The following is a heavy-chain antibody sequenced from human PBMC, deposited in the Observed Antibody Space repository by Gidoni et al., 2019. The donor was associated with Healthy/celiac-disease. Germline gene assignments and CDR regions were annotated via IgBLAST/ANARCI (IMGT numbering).Heavy chain of an antibody. CDR1: GYTFTGYY. CDR3: ARDWQLYTVTTPGTMQEFDP. D-gene: IGHD4-17*01. V-gene: IGHV1-2*02. Sequence: QVQLVQSGAEVKKPGASVKVSCKASGYTFTGYYLHWVRQAPGQGLEWMGWINPNSGGTNYAQKFQGRVTMTRDTSISTAYMELSRLRSDDTAVYYCARDWQLYTVTTPGTMQEFDPWGQGTLVTVSS. J-gene: IGHJ5*02. CDR2: INPNSGGT.